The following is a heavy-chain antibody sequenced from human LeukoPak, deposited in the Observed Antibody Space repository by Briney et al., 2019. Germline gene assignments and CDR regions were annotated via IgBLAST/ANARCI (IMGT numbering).Heavy chain of an antibody. J-gene: IGHJ4*02. V-gene: IGHV1-69*13. CDR2: IIPIFGTA. Sequence: ASVKVSCKASGYTFTSYAMNWVRQAPGQGLEWMGGIIPIFGTANYAQKFQGRVTITADESTSTAYMELSSLRSEDTAVYYCARSRGYGDYSDYWGQGTLVTVSS. CDR1: GYTFTSYA. CDR3: ARSRGYGDYSDY. D-gene: IGHD4-17*01.